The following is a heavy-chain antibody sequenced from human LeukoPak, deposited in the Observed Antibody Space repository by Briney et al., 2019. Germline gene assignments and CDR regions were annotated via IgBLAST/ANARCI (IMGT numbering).Heavy chain of an antibody. CDR1: GESFSGYY. J-gene: IGHJ4*02. V-gene: IGHV4-34*01. CDR2: IDHSGST. Sequence: SKTLSLTCAVNGESFSGYYWPWIHQSPGKGLEWIGEIDHSGSTNYNPSLKSRVTISVDTSKNQFSLKLSSVTAADTPVYYCARGPPVYYNNGGYYFFDYWGQGTLVTVSS. CDR3: ARGPPVYYNNGGYYFFDY. D-gene: IGHD3-22*01.